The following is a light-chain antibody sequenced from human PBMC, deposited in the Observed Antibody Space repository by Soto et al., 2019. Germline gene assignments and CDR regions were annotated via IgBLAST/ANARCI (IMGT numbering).Light chain of an antibody. V-gene: IGLV1-40*01. CDR2: GNT. J-gene: IGLJ3*02. Sequence: QAVVTQPPSVSGAPGQRVTISCTGSSSNIGAGYDVHWYQQVPGTAPKLLIYGNTNRPSGVPDRFSGSKSGTSASLAITGLQAEDEADYYCQSYDSSLSAWVFGGGTKLTVL. CDR1: SSNIGAGYD. CDR3: QSYDSSLSAWV.